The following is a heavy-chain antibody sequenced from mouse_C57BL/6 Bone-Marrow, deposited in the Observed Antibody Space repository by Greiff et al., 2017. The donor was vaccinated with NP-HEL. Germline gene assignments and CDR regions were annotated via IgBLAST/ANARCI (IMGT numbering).Heavy chain of an antibody. J-gene: IGHJ4*01. D-gene: IGHD2-1*01. CDR1: GFTFSDYY. V-gene: IGHV5-12*01. CDR3: ARHEGGNYVEYYAMDY. Sequence: EVKLVESGGGLVQPGGSLKLSCAASGFTFSDYYMYWVRQTPEKRLEWVAYISNGGGSTYYPDTVKGRFTISRDNAKNTLYLQMSRLKSEDTAMYYCARHEGGNYVEYYAMDYWGQGTSVTVSS. CDR2: ISNGGGST.